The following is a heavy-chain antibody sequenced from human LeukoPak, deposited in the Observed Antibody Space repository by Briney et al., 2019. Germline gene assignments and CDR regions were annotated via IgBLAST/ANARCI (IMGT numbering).Heavy chain of an antibody. CDR2: MNPNSGNT. J-gene: IGHJ4*02. V-gene: IGHV1-8*01. D-gene: IGHD1-26*01. Sequence: ASVKVSCKASGYTFTSYEINWVRQATGQGLEWMGWMNPNSGNTGSAQKFQGRLTMTRNKPISTAYMELSSLRSEDTAVYFCARAVGATNHLDYWGQGTLVTVSS. CDR3: ARAVGATNHLDY. CDR1: GYTFTSYE.